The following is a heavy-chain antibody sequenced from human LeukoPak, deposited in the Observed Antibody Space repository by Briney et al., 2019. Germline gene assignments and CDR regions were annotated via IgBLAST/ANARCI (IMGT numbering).Heavy chain of an antibody. Sequence: SETLSLTCAVYGGSFSGYYWSWIRQPPGKGLEWIGEINHSGSTNYNLSLKSRVTISVDTSKNQFSLKLSSVTAADTAVYYCARLRLKRGIQLWPRRWFDPWGQGTLVTVSS. CDR2: INHSGST. V-gene: IGHV4-34*01. CDR3: ARLRLKRGIQLWPRRWFDP. D-gene: IGHD5-18*01. CDR1: GGSFSGYY. J-gene: IGHJ5*02.